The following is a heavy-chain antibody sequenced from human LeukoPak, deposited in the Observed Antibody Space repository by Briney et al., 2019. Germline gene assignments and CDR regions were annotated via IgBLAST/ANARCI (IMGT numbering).Heavy chain of an antibody. Sequence: GSLRLSCAASGFTFSSYSMNWVRQAPGKGLEWVSSTSSSGSYIYYADSVKGRFIISRDNAKNSLYLQMNSLRTEDSAIYYCARTDGSGSYSDYWGQGTLVTVSS. J-gene: IGHJ4*02. CDR2: TSSSGSYI. CDR1: GFTFSSYS. CDR3: ARTDGSGSYSDY. V-gene: IGHV3-21*01. D-gene: IGHD3-10*01.